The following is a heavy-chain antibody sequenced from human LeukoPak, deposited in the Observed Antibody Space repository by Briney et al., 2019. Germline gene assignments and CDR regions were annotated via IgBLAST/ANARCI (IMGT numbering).Heavy chain of an antibody. CDR2: IDEDGSAK. CDR3: ARDRGLGTGQDH. J-gene: IGHJ4*02. CDR1: GFTFSGYW. Sequence: GGSLRLSCAASGFTFSGYWMTWLRQAPGKGLEWVANIDEDGSAKYYLGSVKGRFTISRDNAQNSLYLQLNSLRAEDMALYYCARDRGLGTGQDHWGQGTLVTVSS. D-gene: IGHD7-27*01. V-gene: IGHV3-7*01.